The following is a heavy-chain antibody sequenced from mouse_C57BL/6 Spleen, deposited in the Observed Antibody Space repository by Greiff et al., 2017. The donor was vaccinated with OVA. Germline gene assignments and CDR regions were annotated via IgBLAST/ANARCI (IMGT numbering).Heavy chain of an antibody. CDR3: TREGGKEYYFDY. V-gene: IGHV5-9-1*02. Sequence: DMKLVESGEGLVKPGGSLKLSCAASGFTFSSYAMSWVRQTPEKRLEWVAYISSGGDYIYYADTVKGRFTISRDNARNTLYLQMSSLKSEDTAMYYCTREGGKEYYFDYWGQGTTLTVSS. CDR2: ISSGGDYI. CDR1: GFTFSSYA. D-gene: IGHD1-1*02. J-gene: IGHJ2*01.